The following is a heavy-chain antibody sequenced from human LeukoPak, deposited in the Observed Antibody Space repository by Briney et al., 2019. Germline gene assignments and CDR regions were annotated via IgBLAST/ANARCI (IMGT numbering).Heavy chain of an antibody. D-gene: IGHD5-18*01. V-gene: IGHV1-8*01. J-gene: IGHJ4*02. CDR3: ARGLRGYSYGYLWYFDY. CDR2: MNPNSGNT. Sequence: ASVKVSCKASGYTFTSYDINWVRQATGQGLEWMGWMNPNSGNTGYAQKFQGRVTMTRNTSISTAYMELSSLRSEDTAVYYCARGLRGYSYGYLWYFDYWGQGTLVTVSS. CDR1: GYTFTSYD.